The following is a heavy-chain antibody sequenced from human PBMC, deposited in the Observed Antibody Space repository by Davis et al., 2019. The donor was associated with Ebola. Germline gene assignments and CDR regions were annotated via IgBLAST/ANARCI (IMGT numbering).Heavy chain of an antibody. J-gene: IGHJ6*02. D-gene: IGHD3-3*01. CDR3: ARDDSTYYDFWSGRPLLYNGMDV. CDR1: GFTFSSYS. CDR2: ISSSSSYI. Sequence: GESLKISCAASGFTFSSYSMNWVRQAPGKGLEWVSSISSSSSYIYYADSVKGRFTISRDNAKNSLYLQMNSLRAEDTAVYYCARDDSTYYDFWSGRPLLYNGMDVWGQGTTVTVSS. V-gene: IGHV3-21*01.